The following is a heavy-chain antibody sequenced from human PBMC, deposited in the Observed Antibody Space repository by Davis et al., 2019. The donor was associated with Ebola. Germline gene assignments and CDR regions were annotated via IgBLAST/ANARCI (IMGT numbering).Heavy chain of an antibody. CDR2: INHSGST. D-gene: IGHD6-13*01. Sequence: SETLSLTCDVHGGSFSGYYWSWIRQPPGKWLEWIGEINHSGSTNYNPSLKSRVTISVDTSKNQFSLKLSSVTAADAAVYYCARERPGAAAGNYYYYYGMDVWGQGTTVTVSS. J-gene: IGHJ6*02. CDR3: ARERPGAAAGNYYYYYGMDV. V-gene: IGHV4-34*01. CDR1: GGSFSGYY.